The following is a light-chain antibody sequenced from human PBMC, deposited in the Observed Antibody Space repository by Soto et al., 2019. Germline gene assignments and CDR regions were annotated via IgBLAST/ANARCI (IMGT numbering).Light chain of an antibody. CDR2: WAS. CDR3: QQYYSAPWT. CDR1: QSVLHTSNNKNY. Sequence: DIVMTQSPDSLPVSLGESATINCKSSQSVLHTSNNKNYLAWFQQKPGQPPRLLIYWASTRGSGVPDRFSGSGSGSDFTLTISSLQAEDVAVYSCQQYYSAPWTFGQGTRVEIK. J-gene: IGKJ1*01. V-gene: IGKV4-1*01.